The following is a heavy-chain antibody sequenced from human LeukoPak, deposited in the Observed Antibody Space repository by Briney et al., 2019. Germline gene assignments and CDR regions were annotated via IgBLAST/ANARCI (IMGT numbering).Heavy chain of an antibody. CDR1: GFTVSSNY. CDR3: ARASWYYY. CDR2: IYSGGST. D-gene: IGHD6-13*01. Sequence: GGSLRLSCAASGFTVSSNYMSWVRQAPGKGLEWVSVIYSGGSTYYADSVKGRFTISRDNAKNSLFLQMNSLRAEDTAVYYCARASWYYYWGQGTLVTVSS. J-gene: IGHJ4*02. V-gene: IGHV3-53*01.